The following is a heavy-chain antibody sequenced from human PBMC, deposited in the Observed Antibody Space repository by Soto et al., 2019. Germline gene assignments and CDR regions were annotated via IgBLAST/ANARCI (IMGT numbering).Heavy chain of an antibody. Sequence: QLVESGGGLVQPGGSLRLSCVASGFTFSSYWMSWVRQAPGKGLEWVANINQDGTEKNYVDSVKGRFTISRDNAKNSLYLQLNSLGAEDTAVYFCAKGSTMTFPSGGQGTLVTVSS. CDR1: GFTFSSYW. CDR2: INQDGTEK. CDR3: AKGSTMTFPS. J-gene: IGHJ4*02. D-gene: IGHD4-17*01. V-gene: IGHV3-7*01.